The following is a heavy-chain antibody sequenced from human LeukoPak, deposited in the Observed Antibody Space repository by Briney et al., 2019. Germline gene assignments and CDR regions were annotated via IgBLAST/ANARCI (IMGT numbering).Heavy chain of an antibody. CDR3: ARHGSTDYFDY. V-gene: IGHV4-39*01. CDR2: IYYSGST. CDR1: AGSISGSY. Sequence: PSETLSLTCTVSAGSISGSYWGWIRQPPGKGLEWIGRIYYSGSTFYNPSLKSRVTISVDTSKNQLSLRLSSVTAADTAVYYCARHGSTDYFDYWGQGTLVTVSS. D-gene: IGHD2-2*03. J-gene: IGHJ4*02.